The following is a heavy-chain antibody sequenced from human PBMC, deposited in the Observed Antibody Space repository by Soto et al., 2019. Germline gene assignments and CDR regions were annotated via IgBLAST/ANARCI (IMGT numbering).Heavy chain of an antibody. Sequence: EMQLVESGGGLVQPGGSLSLSCAASGFTFINQGMSWVRQAPGKGLEWVAKVNEDGSEKSYVDSVKGRFTISRDNAMSSLYLQMDGLRAEDTAVYHCVRDAAWSFDYWGQGTLVTVSS. D-gene: IGHD2-15*01. J-gene: IGHJ4*02. V-gene: IGHV3-7*01. CDR2: VNEDGSEK. CDR3: VRDAAWSFDY. CDR1: GFTFINQG.